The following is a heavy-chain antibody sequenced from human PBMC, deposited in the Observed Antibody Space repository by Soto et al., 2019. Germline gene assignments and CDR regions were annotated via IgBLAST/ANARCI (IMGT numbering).Heavy chain of an antibody. CDR2: IIPILGIA. CDR3: ASREDGYNLRYYYYYGMDV. J-gene: IGHJ6*02. V-gene: IGHV1-69*02. D-gene: IGHD5-12*01. Sequence: QVQLVQSGAEVKKPGSSVKVSCKASGGTFSSYTISWVRQAPGQGLEWMGRIIPILGIANYAQKFQGRVKITADKSTSTAYMELSSLRSEDTAVYYCASREDGYNLRYYYYYGMDVWGQGTTVTVSS. CDR1: GGTFSSYT.